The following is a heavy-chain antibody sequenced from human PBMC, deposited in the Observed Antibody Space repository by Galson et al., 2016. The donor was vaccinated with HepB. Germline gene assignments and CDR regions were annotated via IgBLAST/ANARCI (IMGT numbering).Heavy chain of an antibody. Sequence: SETLSLTCAVYSGSFSGYYWSWIRQSPGKGLEWIGEVNHGGTTNNNPSLKSRVTISLDTSKNQFSLKLRSVTAADTAVYYCARATRGKGQYSGRFYYYGMDVWGQGTTVTVSS. CDR1: SGSFSGYY. J-gene: IGHJ6*02. V-gene: IGHV4-34*01. D-gene: IGHD1-26*01. CDR3: ARATRGKGQYSGRFYYYGMDV. CDR2: VNHGGTT.